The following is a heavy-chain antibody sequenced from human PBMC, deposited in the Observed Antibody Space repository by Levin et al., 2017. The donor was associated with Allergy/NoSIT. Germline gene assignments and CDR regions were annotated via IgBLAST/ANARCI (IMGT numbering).Heavy chain of an antibody. D-gene: IGHD6-13*01. J-gene: IGHJ5*02. CDR3: ARVAAAGTKVSGFDP. V-gene: IGHV1-2*02. CDR1: GYTFTGYY. CDR2: INPNSGGT. Sequence: GESLKISCKASGYTFTGYYMHWVRQAPGQGLEWMGWINPNSGGTNYAQKFQGRVTMTRDTSISTAYMELSRLRSDDTAVYYCARVAAAGTKVSGFDPWGQGTLVTVSS.